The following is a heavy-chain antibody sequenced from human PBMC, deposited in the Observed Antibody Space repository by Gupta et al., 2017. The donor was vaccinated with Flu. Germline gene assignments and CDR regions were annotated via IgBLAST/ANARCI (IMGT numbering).Heavy chain of an antibody. J-gene: IGHJ3*02. Sequence: QLQLQESGPGLVQPSETLPLTCIVSGGSVSSRNHHWAWIRQPPGKGLGWIGSIYFSGSTYYNPSLKSRVTVSVDTSRNQFSLRLTSVTAADTAIYYCARRTYYYDTVSRRKVDALDIWGQGTMVTVSS. CDR3: ARRTYYYDTVSRRKVDALDI. D-gene: IGHD3-22*01. V-gene: IGHV4-39*01. CDR2: IYFSGST. CDR1: GGSVSSRNHH.